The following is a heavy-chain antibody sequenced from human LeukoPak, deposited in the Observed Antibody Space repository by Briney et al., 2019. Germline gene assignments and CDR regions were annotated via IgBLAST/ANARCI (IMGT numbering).Heavy chain of an antibody. V-gene: IGHV3-7*05. Sequence: GGSLRLSCAASGFTFSTYWMAWVRQAPGKGLEWVANIKQDGSQKNYVDSVRGRFIISRDNGKNLLYLQMNSLRAEDTAVYHCARDVGGNLDYWGQGILVTVSS. CDR3: ARDVGGNLDY. CDR1: GFTFSTYW. J-gene: IGHJ4*02. CDR2: IKQDGSQK. D-gene: IGHD1-26*01.